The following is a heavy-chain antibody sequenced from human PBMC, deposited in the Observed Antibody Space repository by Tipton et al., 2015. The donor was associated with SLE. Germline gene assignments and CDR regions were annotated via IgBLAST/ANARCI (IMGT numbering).Heavy chain of an antibody. V-gene: IGHV4-39*07. Sequence: TLSLTCTVSGGSISSSSSYWGWIRQPPGKGLEWIGSIYYSGSTYYNPSLKSRVTISVDTSKNQFSLKLSSVTAADTAVYYCAREGCSSTSCPYYMDVWGKGTTVTVSS. J-gene: IGHJ6*03. CDR1: GGSISSSSSY. D-gene: IGHD2-2*01. CDR2: IYYSGST. CDR3: AREGCSSTSCPYYMDV.